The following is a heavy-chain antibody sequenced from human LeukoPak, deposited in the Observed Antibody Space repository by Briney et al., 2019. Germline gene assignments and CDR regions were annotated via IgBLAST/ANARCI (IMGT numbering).Heavy chain of an antibody. D-gene: IGHD3-10*01. V-gene: IGHV3-21*04. CDR1: GFTFRSYS. Sequence: PGGSLRLSCAAAGFTFRSYSMNWLRQAPGRGLEWVSSITSSSSHIYYADSVKGRFTISRDNAKNSVYLQMNSLTAEDTAVYYCARDGMGGIKAFDMWGQGTMVTVSS. CDR3: ARDGMGGIKAFDM. J-gene: IGHJ3*02. CDR2: ITSSSSHI.